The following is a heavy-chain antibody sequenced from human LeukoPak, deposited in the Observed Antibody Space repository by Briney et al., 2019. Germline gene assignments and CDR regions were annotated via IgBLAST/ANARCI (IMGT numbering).Heavy chain of an antibody. Sequence: ASVKVSCKASGYTFTSYGISWVRQAPGQGLEWMGWINPNSGGTNYAQKFQGRVTMTRDTSISTAYMELSRLRSDDTAVYYCARDLQDSSHHDYWGQGTLVTVSS. V-gene: IGHV1-2*02. D-gene: IGHD6-13*01. CDR3: ARDLQDSSHHDY. J-gene: IGHJ4*02. CDR2: INPNSGGT. CDR1: GYTFTSYG.